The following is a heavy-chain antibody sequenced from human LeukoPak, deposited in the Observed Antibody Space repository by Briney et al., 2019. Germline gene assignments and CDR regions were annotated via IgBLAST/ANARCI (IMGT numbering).Heavy chain of an antibody. Sequence: ASVKVSCKASGYTFTGYYMHWVRQAPGQGLEWMGWINPNSGGTNYAQKFQGRVTMTRDTSISTAYMELNRLRSDDTAVYYCAREGYSSSSPNWFDPWGQGTLVTVSS. CDR1: GYTFTGYY. D-gene: IGHD6-13*01. CDR2: INPNSGGT. CDR3: AREGYSSSSPNWFDP. V-gene: IGHV1-2*02. J-gene: IGHJ5*02.